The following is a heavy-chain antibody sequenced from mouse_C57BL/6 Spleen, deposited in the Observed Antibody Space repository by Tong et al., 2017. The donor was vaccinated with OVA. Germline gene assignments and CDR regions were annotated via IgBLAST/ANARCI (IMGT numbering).Heavy chain of an antibody. D-gene: IGHD2-4*01. Sequence: VQLQQSGPQLVRPGASVKISCKASGYSFTSYWMHWVKQRPGQGLEWIGMIDPSDSETRLNQKFKDKATLTVDKSSSTAYMQLSRPTSEDSAVYYCAGSTMITAWFAYWGQGTLVTVSA. CDR2: IDPSDSET. V-gene: IGHV1S126*01. CDR1: GYSFTSYW. CDR3: AGSTMITAWFAY. J-gene: IGHJ3*01.